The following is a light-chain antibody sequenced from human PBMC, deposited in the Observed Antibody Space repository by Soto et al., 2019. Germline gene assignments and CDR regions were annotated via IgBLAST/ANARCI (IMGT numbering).Light chain of an antibody. CDR2: DAS. J-gene: IGKJ3*01. Sequence: DIHMTRSPSTLSSSFRVLVATAVRGSQRISTWLAWYQQKPGKAPKLLISDASSLETGVPSRFSGSGSGTEFTLTINSLQPEDIATYYCQQYDTLKVTFGAGTKVDIK. CDR3: QQYDTLKVT. V-gene: IGKV1-5*01. CDR1: QRISTW.